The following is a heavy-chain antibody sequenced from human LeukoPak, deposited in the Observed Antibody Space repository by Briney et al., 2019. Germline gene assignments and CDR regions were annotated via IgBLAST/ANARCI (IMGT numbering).Heavy chain of an antibody. D-gene: IGHD1-20*01. Sequence: GGSLRLSCTASGFTFSFYMMNWVRQAPGKGLEGVSSISTSSSHIYYADSLKGRFTVSRDNAKNSLYLQMNNLRAEDTAVYYCARDDNWNDKPFDLWGPGTLVTASS. V-gene: IGHV3-21*01. CDR2: ISTSSSHI. CDR3: ARDDNWNDKPFDL. CDR1: GFTFSFYM. J-gene: IGHJ4*02.